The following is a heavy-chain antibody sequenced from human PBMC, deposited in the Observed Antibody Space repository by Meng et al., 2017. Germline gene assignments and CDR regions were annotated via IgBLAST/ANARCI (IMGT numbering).Heavy chain of an antibody. Sequence: DVQLVEAGGGLVKPGGSLRLSCVASGLRFTDAWMSWVRQAPGKGLEWVGRIERKSDGGTIYYAAPVKGRFTISRDDSKNTLYLQMDSLINEDTAVYFCATGAAAADHWGQGTLVTVSS. D-gene: IGHD6-13*01. J-gene: IGHJ4*02. CDR1: GLRFTDAW. CDR3: ATGAAAADH. V-gene: IGHV3-15*04. CDR2: IERKSDGGTI.